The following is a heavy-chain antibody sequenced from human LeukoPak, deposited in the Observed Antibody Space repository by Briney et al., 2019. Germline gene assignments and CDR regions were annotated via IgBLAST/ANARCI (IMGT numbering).Heavy chain of an antibody. CDR1: GGTFSSYA. J-gene: IGHJ4*02. Sequence: SVKVSCKASGGTFSSYAISWVRQATGQGLEWMGGIIPIFGTANYAQKFQGRVTITADESTSTAYMELSSLRSEDTAVYYCARLALSMTTGPVDYWGQGTLVTVSS. CDR2: IIPIFGTA. V-gene: IGHV1-69*13. D-gene: IGHD4-11*01. CDR3: ARLALSMTTGPVDY.